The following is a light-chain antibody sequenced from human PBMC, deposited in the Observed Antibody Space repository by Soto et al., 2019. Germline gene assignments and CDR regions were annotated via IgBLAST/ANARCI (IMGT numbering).Light chain of an antibody. Sequence: QSALTQPPSASGSPGQSVTISCTGTSRDVGAYKYVSWYQQYPGKAPKLMIYEVTKRPSGVPDRFAGSKSGNTASLTVSGLQAEDEDDYYCTSYVGNDIWVFGGGTKLTVL. CDR3: TSYVGNDIWV. J-gene: IGLJ3*02. CDR1: SRDVGAYKY. V-gene: IGLV2-8*01. CDR2: EVT.